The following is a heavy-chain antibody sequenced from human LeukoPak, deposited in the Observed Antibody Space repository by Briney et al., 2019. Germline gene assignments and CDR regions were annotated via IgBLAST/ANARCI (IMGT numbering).Heavy chain of an antibody. D-gene: IGHD2-2*02. V-gene: IGHV4-39*01. CDR2: IYYSGSA. CDR1: SGSINSSIYY. J-gene: IGHJ3*02. Sequence: SETLSLTCTVSSGSINSSIYYWGWIRQPPGKGLEWIGNIYYSGSAYYNPSLKSRVTISVDTSKNQFSLRLSSVTAADTAVYFCARVATPAALLGDAFDIWGQGTMVTVSS. CDR3: ARVATPAALLGDAFDI.